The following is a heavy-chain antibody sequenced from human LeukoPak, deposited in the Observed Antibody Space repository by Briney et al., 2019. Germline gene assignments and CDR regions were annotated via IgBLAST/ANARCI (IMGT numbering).Heavy chain of an antibody. CDR3: ARHRALDTSDYDH. CDR2: IKQGGSEK. V-gene: IGHV3-7*04. Sequence: GGSLRLSCAASGFTFSSYWMSWVRQAPGKGLEWVANIKQGGSEKYYVDSVKGRFTISRDNAKNSLYLQMNSLRAEDTAVYYCARHRALDTSDYDHWGQGTLVTVST. J-gene: IGHJ4*02. CDR1: GFTFSSYW. D-gene: IGHD3-22*01.